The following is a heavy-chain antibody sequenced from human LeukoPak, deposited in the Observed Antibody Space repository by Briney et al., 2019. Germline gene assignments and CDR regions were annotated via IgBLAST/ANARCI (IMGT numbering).Heavy chain of an antibody. CDR3: TRTRDYFETTRYFDY. J-gene: IGHJ4*02. CDR2: ISGYNAKT. Sequence: ASVKVSCKASGYTFTSYYMTWVRQAPGQGLEWVGWISGYNAKTNYAQKFQGRVTMTIDTSTRTAYMELRSLRSDDTAVYYCTRTRDYFETTRYFDYWGQGTLVTVSS. D-gene: IGHD3-22*01. CDR1: GYTFTSYY. V-gene: IGHV1-18*01.